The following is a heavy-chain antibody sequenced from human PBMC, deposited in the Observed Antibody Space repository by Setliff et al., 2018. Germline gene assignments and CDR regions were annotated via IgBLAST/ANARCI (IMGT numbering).Heavy chain of an antibody. J-gene: IGHJ4*02. CDR1: GGSISSHY. CDR2: IYYSGST. CDR3: TVYNTGSSKDHY. D-gene: IGHD2-8*02. Sequence: SETLSLTCTVSGGSISSHYWSWIRQPPGKGLEWIGSIYYSGSTNYNPSLKSRVTISVDTSKNRFSLKLSSVTAADTALYYCTVYNTGSSKDHYWGQGTPVTVSS. V-gene: IGHV4-59*03.